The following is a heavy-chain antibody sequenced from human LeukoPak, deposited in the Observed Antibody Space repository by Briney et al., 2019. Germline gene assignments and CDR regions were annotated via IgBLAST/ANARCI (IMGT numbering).Heavy chain of an antibody. CDR3: ARTLGYCSSTSCYDYYY. D-gene: IGHD2-2*01. CDR2: ISYDGSNK. Sequence: GRSLRLSCAASGFTFSGYAMHWVRQAPGKGLEWVAVISYDGSNKYYADSVKGRFTISRDNSKNTLYLQMNSLRAEDTAVYYCARTLGYCSSTSCYDYYYWGQGTLVTVSS. V-gene: IGHV3-30-3*01. CDR1: GFTFSGYA. J-gene: IGHJ4*02.